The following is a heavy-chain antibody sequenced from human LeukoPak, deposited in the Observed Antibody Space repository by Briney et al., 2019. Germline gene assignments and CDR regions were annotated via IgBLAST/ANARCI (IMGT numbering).Heavy chain of an antibody. CDR3: ARAVGGGSYYAGGYYYGMDV. D-gene: IGHD1-26*01. CDR2: IYYGGNT. CDR1: GGSFNSDDYY. V-gene: IGHV4-61*08. J-gene: IGHJ6*02. Sequence: PSETLSLTCGVSGGSFNSDDYYWNWIRQPPGRGLEWIGYIYYGGNTNYNPSLRSRVTISMDTSKNQFSLKVNSVTAADTAVYYCARAVGGGSYYAGGYYYGMDVWGQGTTVTVSS.